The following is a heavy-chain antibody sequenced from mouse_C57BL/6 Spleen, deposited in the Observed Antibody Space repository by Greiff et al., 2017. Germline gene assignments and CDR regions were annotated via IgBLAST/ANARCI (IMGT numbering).Heavy chain of an antibody. J-gene: IGHJ2*01. V-gene: IGHV1-55*01. CDR2: IYPGRGST. CDR3: ARGHYYGSNDNYFDY. CDR1: GYTFTSYG. D-gene: IGHD1-1*01. Sequence: QVQLQQSGPELVKPGASVKMSCKASGYTFTSYGITWVKQRPGQGLEWIGGIYPGRGSTNYNEKFKSKATLTVDTSSSTAYMQLNSLTSEDSAVYYCARGHYYGSNDNYFDYWGQGTTLTVSS.